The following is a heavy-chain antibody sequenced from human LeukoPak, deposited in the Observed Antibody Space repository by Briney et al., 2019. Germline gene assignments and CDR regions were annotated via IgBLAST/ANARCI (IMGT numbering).Heavy chain of an antibody. V-gene: IGHV3-23*01. CDR2: ISGSGGST. CDR1: GFTFSSYA. D-gene: IGHD3-10*01. CDR3: AKEDPEYYYGSGSSIYGMDV. J-gene: IGHJ6*02. Sequence: PGGSLRLSCAASGFTFSSYAMSWVRQAPGKGLEWVSAISGSGGSTYYADSVKGRFTISRDNSKSTLYLQMNSLRAEVTAVYYCAKEDPEYYYGSGSSIYGMDVWGQGTTVTVSS.